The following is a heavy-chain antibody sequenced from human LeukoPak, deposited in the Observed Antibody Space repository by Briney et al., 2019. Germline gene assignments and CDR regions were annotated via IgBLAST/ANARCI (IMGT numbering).Heavy chain of an antibody. Sequence: KPGGSLRLSCAASGFTFSDYYMSWIRQAPGKGLEWVSYISDSSSYTKYADSVKGRFTISRDNAKNSLYLQMNSLRAEDTAVYYCARVRGLVAYYFDSWGQGTLVTVSS. J-gene: IGHJ4*02. CDR3: ARVRGLVAYYFDS. D-gene: IGHD2-15*01. CDR2: ISDSSSYT. CDR1: GFTFSDYY. V-gene: IGHV3-11*06.